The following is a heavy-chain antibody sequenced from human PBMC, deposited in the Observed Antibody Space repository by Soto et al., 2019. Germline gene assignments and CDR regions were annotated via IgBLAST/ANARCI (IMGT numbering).Heavy chain of an antibody. V-gene: IGHV1-3*01. CDR2: INAGNGNT. D-gene: IGHD3-10*01. J-gene: IGHJ5*02. CDR1: GYTFTSYA. CDR3: ARLGEYYQSLDP. Sequence: EASVKVSCKASGYTFTSYAMHWVRQAPGQRLEWMGWINAGNGNTKSSQKFQGRVTITRDTSASTAYMELSSLRSEDTAVYYCARLGEYYQSLDPWGPGTLVTVS.